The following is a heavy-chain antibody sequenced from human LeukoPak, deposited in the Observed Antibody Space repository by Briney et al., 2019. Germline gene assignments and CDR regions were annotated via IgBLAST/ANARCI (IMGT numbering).Heavy chain of an antibody. J-gene: IGHJ5*02. CDR3: AKNRASYDFWSGYLNWFDP. D-gene: IGHD3-3*01. Sequence: GGSLRLSCAASGFTFSSYAMSWVRQAPGKGLEWVSVISGSGGSTYYADSVKGRFTISRDNSKNTLYLQMNSLRAEDTAVYYCAKNRASYDFWSGYLNWFDPWGQGTLVTVSS. V-gene: IGHV3-23*01. CDR1: GFTFSSYA. CDR2: ISGSGGST.